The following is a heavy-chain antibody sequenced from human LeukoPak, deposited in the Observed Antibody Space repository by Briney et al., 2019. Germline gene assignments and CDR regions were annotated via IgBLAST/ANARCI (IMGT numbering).Heavy chain of an antibody. CDR2: VDPEDGET. CDR3: ATDRGCSSTSCYPSKFDY. CDR1: GYTFTDYY. V-gene: IGHV1-69-2*01. D-gene: IGHD2-2*01. Sequence: ATVKISCKVSGYTFTDYYMHWVQQAPGKGLEWMGPVDPEDGETIYAEKFQGRVTITADTSTDTAYMELSSLRSEDTAVYYCATDRGCSSTSCYPSKFDYWGQGTLVTVSS. J-gene: IGHJ4*02.